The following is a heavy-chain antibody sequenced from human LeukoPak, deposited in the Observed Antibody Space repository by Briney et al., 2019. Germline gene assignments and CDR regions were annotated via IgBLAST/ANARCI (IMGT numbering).Heavy chain of an antibody. CDR3: ASFHMVRGVMFDY. CDR2: IYSGGST. V-gene: IGHV3-53*04. CDR1: GFTASSNY. D-gene: IGHD3-10*01. Sequence: GGSLRLSCAASGFTASSNYMSWVRQAPGKGLEWDSVIYSGGSTYYADSVKGRFTISRHNSKNTLYLQMNSLRAEDTAVYYCASFHMVRGVMFDYWGQGTLVTVSS. J-gene: IGHJ4*02.